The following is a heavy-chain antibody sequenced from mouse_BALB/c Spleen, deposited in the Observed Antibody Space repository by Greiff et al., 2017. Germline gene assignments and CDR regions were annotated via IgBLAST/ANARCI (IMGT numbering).Heavy chain of an antibody. CDR3: ARNSLLRPYYFDY. J-gene: IGHJ2*01. D-gene: IGHD1-2*01. CDR2: IYPGDGDT. Sequence: VKLMESGAELVRPGSSVKISCKASGYAFSNYWMNWVKQRPGQGLEWIGQIYPGDGDTNYNGKFKGKATLTADKSSSTVYMQLSSLISEDSAVYFCARNSLLRPYYFDYWGQGTALTVSS. V-gene: IGHV1-80*01. CDR1: GYAFSNYW.